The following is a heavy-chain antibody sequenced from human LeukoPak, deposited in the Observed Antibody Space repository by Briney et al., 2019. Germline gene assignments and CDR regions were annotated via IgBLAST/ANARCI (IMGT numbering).Heavy chain of an antibody. CDR3: ARETSQKGAHYMDV. CDR1: GFFISSGYY. D-gene: IGHD3-16*01. V-gene: IGHV4-38-2*02. J-gene: IGHJ6*03. Sequence: SETLSLTCSVSGFFISSGYYWGWIRQPPGKGLEWIGNISDSGSTYYNPSLKSRVTISLDTSKNQFSLKVSSVTAADTAVYYCARETSQKGAHYMDVWGKGTTVTISS. CDR2: ISDSGST.